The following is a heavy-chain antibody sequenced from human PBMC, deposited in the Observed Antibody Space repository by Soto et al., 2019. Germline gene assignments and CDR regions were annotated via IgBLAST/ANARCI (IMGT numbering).Heavy chain of an antibody. Sequence: QVQLVESGGGVVQPGRSLRLSCVASGFSFSSYGMHWVRQAPGKGLEWVALIWSDGNDKFYADSVKGRFTISRDNSKNTLFLQMNRLRAEDTAVYYCSRHWDGDRSFAYWGQGTLVTVSA. D-gene: IGHD4-17*01. V-gene: IGHV3-33*01. CDR3: SRHWDGDRSFAY. J-gene: IGHJ4*02. CDR2: IWSDGNDK. CDR1: GFSFSSYG.